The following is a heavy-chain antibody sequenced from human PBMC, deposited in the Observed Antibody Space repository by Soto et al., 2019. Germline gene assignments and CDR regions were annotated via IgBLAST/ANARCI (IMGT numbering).Heavy chain of an antibody. CDR3: ARVRYSYGYYYYYGMDV. J-gene: IGHJ6*02. V-gene: IGHV4-59*01. D-gene: IGHD5-18*01. Sequence: PSETLSLTCTVSGGSISSYYWSWIRQPPGKGLEWIGYIYYSGSTNYNPSLKSRVTISVDTSKSQFSLKLSSVTAADTAVYYCARVRYSYGYYYYYGMDVWGQGTTVTVSS. CDR1: GGSISSYY. CDR2: IYYSGST.